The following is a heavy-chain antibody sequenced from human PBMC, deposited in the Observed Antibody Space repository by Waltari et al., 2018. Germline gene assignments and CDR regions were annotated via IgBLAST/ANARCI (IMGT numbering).Heavy chain of an antibody. CDR3: ARDSRGGLFFDY. V-gene: IGHV3-53*01. J-gene: IGHJ4*02. Sequence: EVQLVESGGGFIQSGGSLRLSCAASGFTVSSNYMSWVRRAPGKGVEGVSVIFSDGRTNYADSVKGRFTIARDNPKNALYLQINSLRAEDTAVYYCARDSRGGLFFDYWGQGTLVTVSS. CDR1: GFTVSSNY. CDR2: IFSDGRT.